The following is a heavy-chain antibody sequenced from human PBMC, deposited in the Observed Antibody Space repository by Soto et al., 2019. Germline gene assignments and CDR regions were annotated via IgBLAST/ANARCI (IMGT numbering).Heavy chain of an antibody. Sequence: ASVKVSCKASGGTFSSDSFSWVRQAPGQGLEWMGWISAYNGNTNYAQKLQGRVTMTTDTSTSTAYMELRSLRSDDTAVYYCARVRAGDHFDYWGQGTLVTVSS. V-gene: IGHV1-18*01. D-gene: IGHD7-27*01. CDR1: GGTFSSDS. J-gene: IGHJ4*02. CDR2: ISAYNGNT. CDR3: ARVRAGDHFDY.